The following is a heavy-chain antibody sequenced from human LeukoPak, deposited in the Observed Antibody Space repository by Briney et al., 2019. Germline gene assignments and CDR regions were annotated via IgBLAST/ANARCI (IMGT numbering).Heavy chain of an antibody. J-gene: IGHJ4*02. D-gene: IGHD6-13*01. Sequence: PSETLSLTCTVSGGSISSSSYYWGWIRQPPGKGLEWIGSFYYSGSTYYNPSLKSRVTISVDTSKNQFSLKLSSVTAADTAVYYCARHEGSSLLGYFDYWGQGTLVTVSS. CDR1: GGSISSSSYY. V-gene: IGHV4-39*01. CDR3: ARHEGSSLLGYFDY. CDR2: FYYSGST.